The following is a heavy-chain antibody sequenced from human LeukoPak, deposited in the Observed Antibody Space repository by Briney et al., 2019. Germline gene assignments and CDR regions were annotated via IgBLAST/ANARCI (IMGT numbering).Heavy chain of an antibody. V-gene: IGHV3-49*03. CDR3: TRGPPPPYYYDTSGYYYFQH. D-gene: IGHD3-22*01. J-gene: IGHJ1*01. CDR1: GFTFGDSA. CDR2: IRSKSYGGTI. Sequence: PGGSLRPSCTASGFTFGDSALSWFRQAPGKGLEWVGFIRSKSYGGTIEYAASVKGGFTISREDSKSIAYLQMNSLKTEDTAVYYCTRGPPPPYYYDTSGYYYFQHWGQGTLVTVSS.